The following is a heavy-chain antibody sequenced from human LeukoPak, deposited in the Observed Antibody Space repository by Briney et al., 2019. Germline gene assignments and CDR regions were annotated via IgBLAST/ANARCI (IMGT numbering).Heavy chain of an antibody. CDR1: GFTFSSYE. J-gene: IGHJ4*02. CDR2: ISSSGTLI. CDR3: ARKYCSSTSCLFDY. Sequence: GGCLRLSCAASGFTFSSYEMNWVRQAPGKGLEWVSYISSSGTLIYNADSVKGRFTISRDNARNSLYLQMNSLRAEDTAVYYCARKYCSSTSCLFDYWGQGTLVTVSS. V-gene: IGHV3-48*03. D-gene: IGHD2-2*01.